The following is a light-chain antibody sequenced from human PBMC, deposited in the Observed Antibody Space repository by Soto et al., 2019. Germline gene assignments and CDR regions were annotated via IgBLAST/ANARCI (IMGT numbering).Light chain of an antibody. CDR3: QQYDSYSRT. Sequence: IQLTQSPSTMSASVGDRVSITCRASQGISRWLAWYQHNPGKAPNLLIYKASVLESGVPSRFSGSGSGTEFTLTITSLQPDDFANYYCQQYDSYSRTFGQGTKVEI. CDR2: KAS. V-gene: IGKV1-5*03. CDR1: QGISRW. J-gene: IGKJ1*01.